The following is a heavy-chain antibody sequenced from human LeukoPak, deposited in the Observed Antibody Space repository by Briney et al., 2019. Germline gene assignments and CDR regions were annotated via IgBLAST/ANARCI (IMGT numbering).Heavy chain of an antibody. D-gene: IGHD2-15*01. V-gene: IGHV3-23*01. J-gene: IGHJ4*02. CDR3: ARGGSAGDY. CDR1: GFTFSSYA. Sequence: GGSLRLSCAASGFTFSSYAMSWVRQAPGKGLEWVSAISGSGGSTYYADSVKGRFTISRDDAKNSLYLQMNSLRAEDTAVYYCARGGSAGDYWGQGTLVTVSS. CDR2: ISGSGGST.